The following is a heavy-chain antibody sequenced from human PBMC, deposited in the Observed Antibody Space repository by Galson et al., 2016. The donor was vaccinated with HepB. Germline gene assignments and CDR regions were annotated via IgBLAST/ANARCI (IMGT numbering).Heavy chain of an antibody. V-gene: IGHV3-7*03. Sequence: SLRLSCAVSGLKFSTYWMTWVHQAPGKGLEWVATINPDGNEKAYVDSVKGRFTMSRANAMYSLHLQMNSLRAEDTGVYYCVTSQGYWGQGALVTVSS. CDR1: GLKFSTYW. CDR2: INPDGNEK. J-gene: IGHJ4*02. CDR3: VTSQGY.